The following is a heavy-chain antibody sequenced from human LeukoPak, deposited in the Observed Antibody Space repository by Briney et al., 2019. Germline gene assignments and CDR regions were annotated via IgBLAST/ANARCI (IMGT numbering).Heavy chain of an antibody. CDR2: IKQDGSDK. CDR3: ARGGGHLDC. Sequence: PGGSLRLSCAASGFSFSSYWMSWVRQAPGKGLAWVANIKQDGSDKYYLTSVRGRFTISRDNAKNSLFLQMNSLRVEDTAVYYCARGGGHLDCWGQGTLVTVSS. CDR1: GFSFSSYW. J-gene: IGHJ4*02. V-gene: IGHV3-7*03. D-gene: IGHD4-23*01.